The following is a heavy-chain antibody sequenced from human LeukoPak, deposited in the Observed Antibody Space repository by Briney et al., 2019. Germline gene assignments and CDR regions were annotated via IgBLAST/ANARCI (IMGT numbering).Heavy chain of an antibody. CDR2: INHGGST. V-gene: IGHV4-34*01. CDR1: GGSFSGYY. CDR3: ARGKVVAATHLDY. J-gene: IGHJ4*02. D-gene: IGHD2-15*01. Sequence: SETLSLTCAVYGGSFSGYYWSWIRQPPGKGLEWIGEINHGGSTNYNPSLKSRVTISVDTSKNQFSLKLSSVTAADTAVYYCARGKVVAATHLDYWGQGTLVTVSS.